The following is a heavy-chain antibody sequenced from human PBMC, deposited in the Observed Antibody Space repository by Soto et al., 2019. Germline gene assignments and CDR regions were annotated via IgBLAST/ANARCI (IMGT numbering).Heavy chain of an antibody. CDR3: ASSIAAARYYFDY. J-gene: IGHJ4*02. D-gene: IGHD6-13*01. CDR2: IYYSGST. Sequence: PSETLSLTCTVSVGSISSYYWSWIRQPPGKGLEWIGYIYYSGSTNYNPSLKSRVTISVDTSKNQFSLKLSSVTAADTAVYYCASSIAAARYYFDYWGQGTLVTVSS. V-gene: IGHV4-59*01. CDR1: VGSISSYY.